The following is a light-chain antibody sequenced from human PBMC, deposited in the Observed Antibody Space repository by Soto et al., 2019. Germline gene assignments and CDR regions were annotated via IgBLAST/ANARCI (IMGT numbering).Light chain of an antibody. Sequence: EIVLTQSPGTLSLSPGERATLSCRASQSVSSSYLAWYQQKPGQAPRLLIYGASSRATGIPDRFSGSGSGTDFTLTISRLEPEDFAVYYCPQYGSPRTFGQGTKVEIK. V-gene: IGKV3-20*01. CDR2: GAS. J-gene: IGKJ1*01. CDR3: PQYGSPRT. CDR1: QSVSSSY.